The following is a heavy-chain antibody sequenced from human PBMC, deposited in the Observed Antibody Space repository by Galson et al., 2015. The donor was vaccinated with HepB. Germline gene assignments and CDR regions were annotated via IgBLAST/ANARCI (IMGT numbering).Heavy chain of an antibody. J-gene: IGHJ3*02. D-gene: IGHD4-17*01. CDR2: IIPILGIA. CDR3: ATITVTTDAFDI. CDR1: GGTFSSYA. V-gene: IGHV1-69*04. Sequence: SVKVSCKASGGTFSSYAISWVRQAPGQGLEWMGRIIPILGIANYAQKFQGRVTITADKSTSTAYMELSSLRSEDTAVYYCATITVTTDAFDIWGQGTMVTVSS.